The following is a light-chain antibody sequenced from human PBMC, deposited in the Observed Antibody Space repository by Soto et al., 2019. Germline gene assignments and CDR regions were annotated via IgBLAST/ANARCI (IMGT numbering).Light chain of an antibody. J-gene: IGLJ1*01. CDR2: DVT. Sequence: QSWLTVPRSVSGSPGQSVPISCIVIRNDVAVYSYVSWYQQHPGKAPKLIIYDVTKRPSGVPDRFSGSKSGNTASLTISGLQTEDEASYYCCSYAGSNTWVFGTGTKVTVL. CDR1: RNDVAVYSY. CDR3: CSYAGSNTWV. V-gene: IGLV2-11*01.